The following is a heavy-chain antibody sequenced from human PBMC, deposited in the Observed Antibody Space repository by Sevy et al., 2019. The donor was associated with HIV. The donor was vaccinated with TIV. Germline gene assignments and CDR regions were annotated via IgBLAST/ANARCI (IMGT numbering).Heavy chain of an antibody. CDR3: ARDLEWSWFGELWSRQGFDP. CDR1: GFTFSSYG. CDR2: IWYDGSNK. Sequence: GGSLRLSCAASGFTFSSYGMHWVRQAPGKGLEWVAVIWYDGSNKYYADSVKGRFTISRDNSKNTLYLQMNSLRAENTAVYYCARDLEWSWFGELWSRQGFDPWGQGTLVTVSS. V-gene: IGHV3-33*01. D-gene: IGHD3-10*01. J-gene: IGHJ5*02.